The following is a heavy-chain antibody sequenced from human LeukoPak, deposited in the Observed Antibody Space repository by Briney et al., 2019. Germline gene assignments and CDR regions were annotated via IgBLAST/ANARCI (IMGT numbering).Heavy chain of an antibody. V-gene: IGHV3-9*01. CDR3: AKDYASDSSGWYSSFDY. Sequence: HSGGSLRLSCAASGFTFDDYAMHWVRQAPGKGLEWVSGISWNGGSIGYADSVKGRFTISRDNAKNSLYLQMNSLRAEDTALYYCAKDYASDSSGWYSSFDYWGQGTLVTVSS. D-gene: IGHD6-19*01. CDR2: ISWNGGSI. CDR1: GFTFDDYA. J-gene: IGHJ4*02.